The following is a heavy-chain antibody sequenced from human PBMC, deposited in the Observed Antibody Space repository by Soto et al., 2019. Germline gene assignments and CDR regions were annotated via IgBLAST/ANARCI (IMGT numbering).Heavy chain of an antibody. Sequence: VQSLKLSCTGGGYNFTGYLISCVPQMPGKGLEWMGRIDPSDSYTNYSPSFQGHVTISADKSISTAYRQWSSLKASDTAMYYCARLRAPGYYYDSRGYYYWYFDIWGRDTLVTVSS. CDR1: GYNFTGYL. J-gene: IGHJ2*01. D-gene: IGHD3-22*01. V-gene: IGHV5-10-1*01. CDR3: ARLRAPGYYYDSRGYYYWYFDI. CDR2: IDPSDSYT.